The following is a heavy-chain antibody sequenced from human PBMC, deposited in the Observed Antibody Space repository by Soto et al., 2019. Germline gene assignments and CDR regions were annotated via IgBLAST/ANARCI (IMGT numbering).Heavy chain of an antibody. CDR3: ARSPDPPTIRYFDWLLSKDDYYYYYGMDV. V-gene: IGHV3-30-3*01. J-gene: IGHJ6*02. CDR1: GFTFSSYP. CDR2: ISYDGTNK. Sequence: GGSLRLSCAASGFTFSSYPMHWVRQAPGKGLEWVAVISYDGTNKYYADSVKGRFTISRDNSKNTLYLQMNSLRAEDTAVYYCARSPDPPTIRYFDWLLSKDDYYYYYGMDVWGQGTTVTVSS. D-gene: IGHD3-9*01.